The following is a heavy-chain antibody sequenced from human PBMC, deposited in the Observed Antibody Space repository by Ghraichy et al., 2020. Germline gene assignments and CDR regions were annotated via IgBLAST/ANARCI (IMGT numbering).Heavy chain of an antibody. Sequence: GGSLRLSCAASGFTVSSNYMSWVRQAPGKGLEWVSVIYSGGSTYYADSVKGRFTISRDNSKNTLYLQMNSLRAEDTAVYYCARAKSYDSSGYYSPLYYFDYWGQGTLVTVSS. V-gene: IGHV3-53*01. CDR1: GFTVSSNY. CDR2: IYSGGST. D-gene: IGHD3-22*01. J-gene: IGHJ4*02. CDR3: ARAKSYDSSGYYSPLYYFDY.